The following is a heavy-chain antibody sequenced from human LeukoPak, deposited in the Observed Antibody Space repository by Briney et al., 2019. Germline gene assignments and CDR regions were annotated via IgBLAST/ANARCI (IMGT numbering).Heavy chain of an antibody. CDR3: ARQGGYSSSWYDY. Sequence: GESLKISCKGSGYSFTSYWTSWVRQMPGKGLEWMGRIDPSDSYTNYSPSFQGHVTISADKSISTAYLPWSSLKASDTAMYYCARQGGYSSSWYDYWGQGTLVTVSS. CDR2: IDPSDSYT. D-gene: IGHD6-13*01. J-gene: IGHJ4*02. CDR1: GYSFTSYW. V-gene: IGHV5-10-1*01.